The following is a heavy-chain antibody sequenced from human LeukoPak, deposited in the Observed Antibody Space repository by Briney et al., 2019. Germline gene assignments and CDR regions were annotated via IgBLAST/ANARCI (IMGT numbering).Heavy chain of an antibody. V-gene: IGHV3-23*01. CDR1: GFTFNNFA. CDR2: ISGSDGTT. Sequence: GGSLRLSCAASGFTFNNFAMSWVRQAPGKGLEWVSAISGSDGTTYYADSVRGRFTISRDNFKNTFYLQMNSLRAEDTAVYYCAKDLIRIAPQEENDYWGQGTLVTVSS. D-gene: IGHD6-13*01. CDR3: AKDLIRIAPQEENDY. J-gene: IGHJ4*02.